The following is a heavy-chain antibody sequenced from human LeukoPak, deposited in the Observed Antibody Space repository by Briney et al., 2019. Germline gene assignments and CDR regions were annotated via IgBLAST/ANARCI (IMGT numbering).Heavy chain of an antibody. CDR3: ARSLISSGWFAY. Sequence: SQTLSLTCALSGDSVSINSAAWNWLRQSPSRGLEWLGRTYYRSKWYNDYAVSVKSRITINPDTSKNQFSLQLNSVTPEDTAVYYCARSLISSGWFAYWGQGTLVTVSS. CDR2: TYYRSKWYN. CDR1: GDSVSINSAA. V-gene: IGHV6-1*01. J-gene: IGHJ5*01. D-gene: IGHD6-19*01.